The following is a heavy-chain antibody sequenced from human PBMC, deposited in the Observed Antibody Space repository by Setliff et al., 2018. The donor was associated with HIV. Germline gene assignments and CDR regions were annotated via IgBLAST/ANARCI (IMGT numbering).Heavy chain of an antibody. CDR2: ILGTP. CDR3: ASHLKLAATGTFDY. CDR1: GGSISISV. V-gene: IGHV1-69*13. Sequence: ASVKVSCKASGGSISISVISWVRQAPGQGLEWMGGILGTPKYAQKFQGRVAITADESTSTAYMELSNLRSEDTAVYYCASHLKLAATGTFDYWGQGTLVTVTS. D-gene: IGHD6-13*01. J-gene: IGHJ4*02.